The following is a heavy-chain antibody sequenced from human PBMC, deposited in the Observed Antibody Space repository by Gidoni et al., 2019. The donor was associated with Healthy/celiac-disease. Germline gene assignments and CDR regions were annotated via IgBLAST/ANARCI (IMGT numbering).Heavy chain of an antibody. CDR2: ISGSGGST. Sequence: VQLLESGGGLVQPGGSLRLSCAASVFTFSSYAMSWVRQAPGKGLEWVSAISGSGGSTYYADSVKGRFTISRDNSKNTLYLQMNSLRAEDTAVYYCAKNSRAGTTGRNGLLLDYWGQGTLVTVSS. J-gene: IGHJ4*02. CDR3: AKNSRAGTTGRNGLLLDY. D-gene: IGHD1-7*01. V-gene: IGHV3-23*01. CDR1: VFTFSSYA.